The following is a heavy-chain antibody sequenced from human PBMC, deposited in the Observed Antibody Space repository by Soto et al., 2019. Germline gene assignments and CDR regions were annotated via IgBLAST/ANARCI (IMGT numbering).Heavy chain of an antibody. CDR1: VYTFTSYG. V-gene: IGHV1-18*01. Sequence: GASVTVSCKASVYTFTSYGISWVRQAPGQGLEWMGWISAYNGNTNYAQKLQGRVTMTRNTSISTAYMELSSLRSEDTAVYYCARERNWFDPWGQGTLVTVSS. CDR2: ISAYNGNT. CDR3: ARERNWFDP. J-gene: IGHJ5*02.